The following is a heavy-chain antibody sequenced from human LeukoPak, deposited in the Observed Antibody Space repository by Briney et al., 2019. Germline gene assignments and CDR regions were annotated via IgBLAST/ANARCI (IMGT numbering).Heavy chain of an antibody. D-gene: IGHD6-19*01. CDR1: GGTFSSYA. J-gene: IGHJ4*02. V-gene: IGHV1-69*06. CDR2: IIPVFGTA. CDR3: ATDSSGWYWEDY. Sequence: SVKVSCKASGGTFSSYAISWVRQAPGQGPEWMGGIIPVFGTANYAQKFQGRVTITAAKSTSTAYMELSSLRSEDTAVYYCATDSSGWYWEDYWGQGTLVTVSS.